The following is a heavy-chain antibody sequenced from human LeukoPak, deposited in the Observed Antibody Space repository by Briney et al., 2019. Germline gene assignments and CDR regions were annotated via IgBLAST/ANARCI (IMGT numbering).Heavy chain of an antibody. Sequence: GGSLRLSCAASGFTFDDYGMNWVRQAPGKGPEWVSYISSSGSTIYYADSVKGRFTISRDNAKNSLYLQMNSLRAEDTAVYYCAELGITMIGGVWGKGTTVTISS. CDR2: ISSSGSTI. CDR3: AELGITMIGGV. D-gene: IGHD3-10*02. CDR1: GFTFDDYG. J-gene: IGHJ6*04. V-gene: IGHV3-48*03.